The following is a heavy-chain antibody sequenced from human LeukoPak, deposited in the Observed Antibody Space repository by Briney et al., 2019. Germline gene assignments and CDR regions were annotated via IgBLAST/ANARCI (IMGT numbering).Heavy chain of an antibody. Sequence: GEYLNISCKGSEYSFISYGIRWVRQTPGESLEWMGRIDPSDSYTTYNPSFQGHDTISAEKTTSTAYLQWSSLEASDTAIYYCARHPRYGPNYFDFWGQGTLATVSS. CDR1: EYSFISYG. CDR2: IDPSDSYT. J-gene: IGHJ4*02. V-gene: IGHV5-10-1*01. CDR3: ARHPRYGPNYFDF. D-gene: IGHD3-16*01.